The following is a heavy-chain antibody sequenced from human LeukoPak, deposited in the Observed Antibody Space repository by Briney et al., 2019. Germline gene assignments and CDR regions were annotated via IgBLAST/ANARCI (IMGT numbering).Heavy chain of an antibody. CDR1: GFTFGSYS. Sequence: GGSLRLSCAASGFTFGSYSMNWVRQVPGKGLEWVSHISSSSGTKNFADSVKGRFSISRDNSKNTVYLQMNSLRAEDTAVYYCARDNRTAYFDYWGQGTLVTVSS. CDR2: ISSSSGTK. J-gene: IGHJ4*02. V-gene: IGHV3-48*01. CDR3: ARDNRTAYFDY.